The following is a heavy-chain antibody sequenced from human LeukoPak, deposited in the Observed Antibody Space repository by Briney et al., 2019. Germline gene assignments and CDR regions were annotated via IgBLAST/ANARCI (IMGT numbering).Heavy chain of an antibody. J-gene: IGHJ4*02. Sequence: GESLRISCKGSGYSFTSYWISWVRQMPGKGLEWMGRIDPSDSYTNYSPSFQGHVTISADKSISTAYLQWSSLKASDTAMYYCARDDAGSYPGGYIDYWGRGTLVTVSS. CDR1: GYSFTSYW. D-gene: IGHD3-10*01. V-gene: IGHV5-10-1*01. CDR3: ARDDAGSYPGGYIDY. CDR2: IDPSDSYT.